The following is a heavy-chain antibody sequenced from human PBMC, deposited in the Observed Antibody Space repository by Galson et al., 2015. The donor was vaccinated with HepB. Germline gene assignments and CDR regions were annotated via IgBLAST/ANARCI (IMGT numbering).Heavy chain of an antibody. CDR3: ARVQKYDFWSGYYRWGIYPDY. V-gene: IGHV1-18*01. CDR1: GYTFTSYG. J-gene: IGHJ4*02. D-gene: IGHD3-3*01. CDR2: ISAYNGNT. Sequence: SVKVSCKASGYTFTSYGISWVRQAPGQGLEWMGWISAYNGNTNYAQKLQGRVTMTTDTSTSTAYMELRSLRSDDTAVYYCARVQKYDFWSGYYRWGIYPDYWGQGTLVTVSS.